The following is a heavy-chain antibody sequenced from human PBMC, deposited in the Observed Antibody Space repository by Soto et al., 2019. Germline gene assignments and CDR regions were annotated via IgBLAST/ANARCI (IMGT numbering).Heavy chain of an antibody. CDR3: ARQETTSPLDY. Sequence: PGEPLKISCKGSGYSFTSYWIAWVRQVPGRGLEWMGIIYPGDSDTRYSPSFQGQVTISADKSISTAYLQWSSLKASDTAIYYCARQETTSPLDYWGQGTLVTVSS. CDR1: GYSFTSYW. V-gene: IGHV5-51*01. J-gene: IGHJ4*02. CDR2: IYPGDSDT.